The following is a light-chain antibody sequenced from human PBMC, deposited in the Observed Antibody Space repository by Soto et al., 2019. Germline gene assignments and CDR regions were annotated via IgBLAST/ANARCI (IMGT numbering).Light chain of an antibody. Sequence: QSALTQPPSASGSPGQSVTSSCTGTSSDIGTYKYVSWYQQHPGKAPKLIIYEVNERPSGVPDRFSGSKSGNTASLTVSGLRAEDEADYYCSSYVTSNNLRVFGTGTKVTVL. V-gene: IGLV2-8*01. CDR1: SSDIGTYKY. CDR3: SSYVTSNNLRV. CDR2: EVN. J-gene: IGLJ1*01.